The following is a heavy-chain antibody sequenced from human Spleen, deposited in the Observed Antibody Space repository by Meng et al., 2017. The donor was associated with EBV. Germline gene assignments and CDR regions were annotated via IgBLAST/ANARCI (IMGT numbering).Heavy chain of an antibody. CDR2: INENGGIT. Sequence: EVQLVESXXALVQXGGSLRLSCAASEFPFSRYWMHWVRQVPGQGLMWVSRINENGGITNYADSVKGRFTISRDNAKNTLYLQMNNLRAEDTATYFCSRDLAGADDYWGQGTLGTVSS. V-gene: IGHV3-74*01. J-gene: IGHJ4*02. CDR3: SRDLAGADDY. CDR1: EFPFSRYW. D-gene: IGHD1-14*01.